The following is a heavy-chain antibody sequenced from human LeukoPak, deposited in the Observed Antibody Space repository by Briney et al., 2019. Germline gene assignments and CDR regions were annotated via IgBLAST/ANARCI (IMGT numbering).Heavy chain of an antibody. Sequence: SGPTLVKPTQTLTLTGTFSGFSLSTSGVGVGWIRQPPGKALEWLALIYWNDDKRYSPSLKSRLTITKDTSKNQVVLTMTNMDPVDTATYYCAHRRADYDYVWGSYRPKSDCFDYWGQGTLVTVSS. CDR2: IYWNDDK. D-gene: IGHD3-16*02. CDR1: GFSLSTSGVG. J-gene: IGHJ4*02. CDR3: AHRRADYDYVWGSYRPKSDCFDY. V-gene: IGHV2-5*01.